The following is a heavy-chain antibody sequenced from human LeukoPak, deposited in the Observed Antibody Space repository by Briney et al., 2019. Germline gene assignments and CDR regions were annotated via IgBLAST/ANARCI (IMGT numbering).Heavy chain of an antibody. J-gene: IGHJ4*02. CDR2: IKEDGSEK. Sequence: PGGSLRLSCAASGFTFSSYSMNWVRQAPGKGLEWVANIKEDGSEKYYVDSVKGRFIISRDNAKNSLYLQMNSLRAEDTAVYYCARESLSGGGDHWGQGTLVTVSS. CDR1: GFTFSSYS. D-gene: IGHD3-10*01. V-gene: IGHV3-7*05. CDR3: ARESLSGGGDH.